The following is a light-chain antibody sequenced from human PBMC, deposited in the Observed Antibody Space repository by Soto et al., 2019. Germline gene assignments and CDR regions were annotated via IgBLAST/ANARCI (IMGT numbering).Light chain of an antibody. Sequence: AIPLTQSPSSLSASVGDRVTITCRASQGISSALAWYQQKPGKAPKLLIYDASSLESGVPSRLSGSGSGTDFTLTISSLQPEDFATYYCQQFNSYPSLTFGGGTKVEIK. CDR1: QGISSA. V-gene: IGKV1-13*02. CDR3: QQFNSYPSLT. CDR2: DAS. J-gene: IGKJ4*01.